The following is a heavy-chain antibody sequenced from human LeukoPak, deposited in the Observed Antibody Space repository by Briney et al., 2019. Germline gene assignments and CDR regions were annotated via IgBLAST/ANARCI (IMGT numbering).Heavy chain of an antibody. V-gene: IGHV1-18*01. CDR3: ARDQLMYSSGWYLYYYYYMDV. Sequence: ASVKVSCKASGYTFTSYGISWVRQAPGQGLEWMGWISAYNGNTNYAQKLQGRVTMTTDTSTSTAYMELRSLRSDDTAVYYCARDQLMYSSGWYLYYYYYMDVWGKGTTVTVSS. CDR2: ISAYNGNT. D-gene: IGHD6-13*01. CDR1: GYTFTSYG. J-gene: IGHJ6*03.